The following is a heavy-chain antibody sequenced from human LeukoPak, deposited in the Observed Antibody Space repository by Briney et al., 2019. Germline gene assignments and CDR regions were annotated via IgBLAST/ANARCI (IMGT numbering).Heavy chain of an antibody. CDR2: IYYSGST. CDR3: ARDNFSGFGEFNWFDP. D-gene: IGHD3-10*01. CDR1: GGSISSYY. V-gene: IGHV4-59*01. J-gene: IGHJ5*02. Sequence: PSETLSLTCTVSGGSISSYYWSWIRQPPGKGLEWIGYIYYSGSTNYNPSLKSRVTISVDTSKNQFSLKLSSVTAADTAVYYCARDNFSGFGEFNWFDPWGQGTLVTVSS.